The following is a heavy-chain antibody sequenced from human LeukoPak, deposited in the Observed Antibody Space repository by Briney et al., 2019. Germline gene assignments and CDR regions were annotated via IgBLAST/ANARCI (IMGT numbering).Heavy chain of an antibody. V-gene: IGHV5-51*01. J-gene: IGHJ5*02. Sequence: PGASLEISCQGSGSIFAAYWIGWVRQLPGKGLEWMGSIYPGDSDTRYSPSFQGQVTISVDRSINTAYLQWNSLKASDTAIYYCARLQEDIVVVPAAIPYNWFDPWGRGSLVTVSS. D-gene: IGHD2-2*01. CDR2: IYPGDSDT. CDR1: GSIFAAYW. CDR3: ARLQEDIVVVPAAIPYNWFDP.